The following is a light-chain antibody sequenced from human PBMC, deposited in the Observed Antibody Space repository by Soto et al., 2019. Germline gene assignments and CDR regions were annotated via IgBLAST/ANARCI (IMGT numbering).Light chain of an antibody. Sequence: EIVLTQSPATLSLSPGERATLSCRASQSVSSYLAWYQQKPGQAPRLLIYDASNRATGIPARFSGSGSGTDLSLTISSLVPEDFAVYYCQQRSNWPGYTFGQGTKLEIK. CDR2: DAS. J-gene: IGKJ2*01. V-gene: IGKV3-11*01. CDR3: QQRSNWPGYT. CDR1: QSVSSY.